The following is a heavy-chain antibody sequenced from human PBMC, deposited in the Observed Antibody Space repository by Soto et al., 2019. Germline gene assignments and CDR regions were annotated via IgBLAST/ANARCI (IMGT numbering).Heavy chain of an antibody. Sequence: QVQLVESGGGVVQPGRSLRLSCAASGFTFSSYGMHWVRQAPGKGLEWVAVISYDGSNKYYADSVKGRFTISRDNSKNTXXRQMTSLRAEDTAVYYCAKDPFSHDRRGYPGYFAYWGQGTLVTVSS. V-gene: IGHV3-30*18. CDR1: GFTFSSYG. D-gene: IGHD3-22*01. J-gene: IGHJ4*02. CDR2: ISYDGSNK. CDR3: AKDPFSHDRRGYPGYFAY.